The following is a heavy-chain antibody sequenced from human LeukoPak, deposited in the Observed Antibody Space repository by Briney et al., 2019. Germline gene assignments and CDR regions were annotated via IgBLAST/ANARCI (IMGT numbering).Heavy chain of an antibody. D-gene: IGHD3-10*01. Sequence: VASVTVSCKASGGTFRTHAISWVRQAPGQGLEWMGGIIPIFGTPTYAQRFQGRVTITTDDSTSTAYMELGSLRSDDTAVFYCASANSGSPAFSYMDVWGKGTTVTVSS. CDR3: ASANSGSPAFSYMDV. CDR2: IIPIFGTP. CDR1: GGTFRTHA. V-gene: IGHV1-69*05. J-gene: IGHJ6*03.